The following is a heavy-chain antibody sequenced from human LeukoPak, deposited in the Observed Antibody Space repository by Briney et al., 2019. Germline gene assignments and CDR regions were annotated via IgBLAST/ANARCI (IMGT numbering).Heavy chain of an antibody. Sequence: DPGGSLRLSCAASGFTFSSYALSWVRQPPGKGPDRVSTISAPGGNTYYADSVTGRFTISRDSYKSTLYLQMKSLRAEDPAVYYCAKGGGYSRNAFDIWGQGTMVTVSS. CDR1: GFTFSSYA. V-gene: IGHV3-23*01. J-gene: IGHJ3*02. CDR3: AKGGGYSRNAFDI. D-gene: IGHD2-15*01. CDR2: ISAPGGNT.